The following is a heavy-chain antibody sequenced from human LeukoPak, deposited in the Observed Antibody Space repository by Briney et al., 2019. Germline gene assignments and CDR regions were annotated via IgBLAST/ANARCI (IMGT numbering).Heavy chain of an antibody. CDR2: IYYSGST. CDR1: GGSISSGDYY. V-gene: IGHV4-30-4*01. Sequence: SETLSLTCTVSGGSISSGDYYWSWIRQPPGQGLEWIGYIYYSGSTYYNPSLKSRVTISVDTSKNQFSLKLSSVTAADTAVYXXXXXXXXXFWSGYYRDWGQGTLVTVSS. CDR3: XXXXXXXFWSGYYRD. D-gene: IGHD3-3*01. J-gene: IGHJ4*02.